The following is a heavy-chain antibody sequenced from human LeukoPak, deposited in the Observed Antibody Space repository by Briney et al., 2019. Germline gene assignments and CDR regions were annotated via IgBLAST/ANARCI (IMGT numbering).Heavy chain of an antibody. Sequence: SETLSLTCTVSGGSISSSSYYWGWIRQPPGKGLEWIGSIYYSGSTYYNPSLKSRVTISVDTSKNQFSLKLSSVTAADTAVYYCARDNGRNYYDSSGFDPWGQGTLVTVSS. J-gene: IGHJ5*02. CDR1: GGSISSSSYY. CDR3: ARDNGRNYYDSSGFDP. D-gene: IGHD3-22*01. V-gene: IGHV4-39*07. CDR2: IYYSGST.